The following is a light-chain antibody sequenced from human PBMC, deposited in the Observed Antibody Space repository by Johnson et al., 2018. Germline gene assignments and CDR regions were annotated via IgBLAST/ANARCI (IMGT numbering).Light chain of an antibody. J-gene: IGLJ1*01. CDR2: ENN. Sequence: QSVLTQPPSVSAAPGQKVTIYCSGSSSNIGNNYVSWYQQLPGTAPKLLIYENNKRPSGIPDRFSGSKSGTSATLAITGLPTGDEADYYCGTWDSSLSAGNVFGTGTKVTVL. CDR3: GTWDSSLSAGNV. CDR1: SSNIGNNY. V-gene: IGLV1-51*02.